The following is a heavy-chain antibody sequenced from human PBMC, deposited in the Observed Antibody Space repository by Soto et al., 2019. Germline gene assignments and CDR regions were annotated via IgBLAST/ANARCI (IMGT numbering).Heavy chain of an antibody. CDR1: GFTLSGYA. CDR2: ISSNGVGT. D-gene: IGHD6-6*01. CDR3: ARRARPDFYYMDV. J-gene: IGHJ6*03. V-gene: IGHV3-64*01. Sequence: EVQRAESGGGLAQPGGSLGLSCAASGFTLSGYAMDWIRQAPGKGLEYVSGISSNGVGTYYANSVQGRFTISRDNSKNTVYLQMGSLRPEDMAVYYCARRARPDFYYMDVWGKGTTVTVSS.